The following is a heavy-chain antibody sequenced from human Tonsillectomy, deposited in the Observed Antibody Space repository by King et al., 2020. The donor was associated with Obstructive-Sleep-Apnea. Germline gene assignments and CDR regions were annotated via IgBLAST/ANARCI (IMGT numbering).Heavy chain of an antibody. Sequence: QLQESGPGLVKPSETLSLTCTVSGGPISSSNYYWGWIRQPPGKGLEWIGTIYYSGTTSYNPFLKSRVTISLHTSKNHFPLKLSSVTAADTAVYYCARDLNGGWFGELLRFDPWGQGTLVTVSS. V-gene: IGHV4-39*06. J-gene: IGHJ5*02. CDR2: IYYSGTT. CDR1: GGPISSSNYY. CDR3: ARDLNGGWFGELLRFDP. D-gene: IGHD3-10*01.